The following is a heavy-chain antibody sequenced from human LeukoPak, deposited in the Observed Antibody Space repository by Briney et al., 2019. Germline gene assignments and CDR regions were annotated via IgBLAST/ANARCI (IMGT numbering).Heavy chain of an antibody. CDR1: GGSISSTSYY. J-gene: IGHJ4*02. V-gene: IGHV4-39*01. Sequence: SETLSLTCTVSGGSISSTSYYWGWIRQPPGKGLEWIGSMYYRGSTYYNPSLKSRVTISIDTSKNQFSLKLSSVTAADTSVYYCARTTTIGSYYIDNWGQGTLVTVSS. CDR3: ARTTTIGSYYIDN. D-gene: IGHD4-11*01. CDR2: MYYRGST.